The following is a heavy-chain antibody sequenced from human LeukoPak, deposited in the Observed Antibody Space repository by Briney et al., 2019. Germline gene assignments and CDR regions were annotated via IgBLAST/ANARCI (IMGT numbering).Heavy chain of an antibody. CDR2: IKQDGSEK. V-gene: IGHV3-7*01. CDR1: GFTFSSYS. D-gene: IGHD6-13*01. Sequence: PGGSLRLSCAASGFTFSSYSMNWVRQAPGKGLEWVANIKQDGSEKYYVDSVKGRFTISRDNAKNSLYLQMNSLRAEDTAVYYCARARQQQLVRGYDYWGQGTLVTVSS. J-gene: IGHJ4*02. CDR3: ARARQQQLVRGYDY.